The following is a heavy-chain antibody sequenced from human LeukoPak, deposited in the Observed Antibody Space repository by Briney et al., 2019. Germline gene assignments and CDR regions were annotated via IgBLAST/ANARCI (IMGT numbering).Heavy chain of an antibody. D-gene: IGHD2-2*01. CDR3: ARVPPTYYYYYYMDV. CDR2: IYYSGST. Sequence: SETLSLTCTVSGGSIISSSYYWSWIRQPPGKGLEWIGYIYYSGSTNYNPSLKSRVTISVDTSKNQFSLKLSSVTAADTAVYYCARVPPTYYYYYYMDVWGKGTTVTVSS. V-gene: IGHV4-61*01. CDR1: GGSIISSSYY. J-gene: IGHJ6*03.